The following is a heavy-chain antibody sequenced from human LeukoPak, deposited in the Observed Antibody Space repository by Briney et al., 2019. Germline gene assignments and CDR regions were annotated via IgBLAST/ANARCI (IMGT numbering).Heavy chain of an antibody. CDR1: GYSISSGYY. CDR2: IYYSGST. CDR3: ARALFSSSWTLNFDY. Sequence: SETLSLTCAVSGYSISSGYYWGWIRQPPGKGLEWIGSIYYSGSTNYNPSLKSRVTISVDTSKNQFSLKLSSVTAADTAVYYCARALFSSSWTLNFDYWGQGTLVTVSS. D-gene: IGHD6-13*01. J-gene: IGHJ4*02. V-gene: IGHV4-38-2*01.